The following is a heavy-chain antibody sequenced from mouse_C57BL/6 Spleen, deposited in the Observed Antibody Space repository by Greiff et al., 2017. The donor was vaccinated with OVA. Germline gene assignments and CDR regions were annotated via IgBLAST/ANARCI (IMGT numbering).Heavy chain of an antibody. CDR3: AIRGEAILPFDY. J-gene: IGHJ2*01. V-gene: IGHV1-74*01. Sequence: QVHVKQPGAELVKPGASVKVSCKASGYTFTSYWMHWVKQRPGQGLEWIGRIHPSDSDTNYNQKFKGKATLTVDKSSSTAYMQLSSLTSEDSAVYYCAIRGEAILPFDYWGQGTTLTVSS. CDR1: GYTFTSYW. D-gene: IGHD2-10*01. CDR2: IHPSDSDT.